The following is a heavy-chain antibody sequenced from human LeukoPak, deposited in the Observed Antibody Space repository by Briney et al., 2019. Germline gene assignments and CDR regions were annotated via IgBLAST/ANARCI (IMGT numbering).Heavy chain of an antibody. Sequence: ASVKVSCKASGYTFTSYGISWVRQAPGQGLEWMGWIDPNSGGTNYAQRFQGRVTMTRDTSISTAYMELSRLRSDDTAVYYCARDFDTAMAMGAYYFDYWGQGTLVTVSS. D-gene: IGHD5-18*01. J-gene: IGHJ4*02. V-gene: IGHV1-2*02. CDR2: IDPNSGGT. CDR1: GYTFTSYG. CDR3: ARDFDTAMAMGAYYFDY.